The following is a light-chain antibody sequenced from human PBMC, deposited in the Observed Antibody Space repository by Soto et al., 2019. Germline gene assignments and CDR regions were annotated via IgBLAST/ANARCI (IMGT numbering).Light chain of an antibody. CDR3: QQRSNWLPIT. J-gene: IGKJ5*01. CDR2: DAS. Sequence: EIVLTQSPATLPLSPGERATLSCRASQSVSSYLAWYQQKPGQAPRLLIYDASNRATGIPARFSGSGSGTDFTLTISSLEPEDFAFYYCQQRSNWLPITFGQGTRLEIK. CDR1: QSVSSY. V-gene: IGKV3-11*01.